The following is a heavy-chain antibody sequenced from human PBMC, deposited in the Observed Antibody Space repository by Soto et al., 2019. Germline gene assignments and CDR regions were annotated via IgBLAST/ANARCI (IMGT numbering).Heavy chain of an antibody. D-gene: IGHD3-10*01. CDR3: ARTASMVRGVTLYNWFDP. CDR2: ISSSDSSK. CDR1: GFTFSDYY. J-gene: IGHJ5*02. V-gene: IGHV3-11*01. Sequence: PGGSLRLSCAASGFTFSDYYMSWIRQAPGKGLEWLSYISSSDSSKYYADSVEGRFTISRDNAKNSLYLQMNSLRAEDTAIYYCARTASMVRGVTLYNWFDPWGQGTLVTVSS.